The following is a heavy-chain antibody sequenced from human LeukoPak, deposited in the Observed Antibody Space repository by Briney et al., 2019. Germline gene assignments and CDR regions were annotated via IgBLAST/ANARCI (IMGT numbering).Heavy chain of an antibody. J-gene: IGHJ2*01. V-gene: IGHV4-31*03. Sequence: PSETLSLTCTVSGVSISSGGYYWTWIRQHPAKGLEWLGYIYYTGATYYNPSVKSRLTLSVGTSENQFSLRLSSLTAADTAVYCCARALGYDVLTGYNRGWFFDLWGRGTLVTVSS. CDR2: IYYTGAT. CDR3: ARALGYDVLTGYNRGWFFDL. D-gene: IGHD3-9*01. CDR1: GVSISSGGYY.